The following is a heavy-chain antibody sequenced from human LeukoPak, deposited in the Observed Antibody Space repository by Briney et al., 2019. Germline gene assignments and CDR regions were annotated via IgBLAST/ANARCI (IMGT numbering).Heavy chain of an antibody. J-gene: IGHJ4*02. Sequence: PGGSLRLSCAASGFTVSTNYMSWVRQAPGKGLEWISIIYSSGSTYYADSVKGRFTISRDASKNTLYLQMNSLKTEDTAVYYCARRGLSRYYFDYWGQGTLVTVSS. CDR3: ARRGLSRYYFDY. CDR1: GFTVSTNY. CDR2: IYSSGST. D-gene: IGHD1-14*01. V-gene: IGHV3-53*01.